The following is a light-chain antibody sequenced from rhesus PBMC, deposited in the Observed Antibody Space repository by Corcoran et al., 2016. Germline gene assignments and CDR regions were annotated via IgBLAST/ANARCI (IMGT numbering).Light chain of an antibody. CDR2: AAS. J-gene: IGKJ1*01. V-gene: IGKV1-33*01. CDR3: QQRNSYPPT. CDR1: QGISYA. Sequence: DIQMTQSPSSLSASVGDKVTITCRASQGISYALAWYQQKSGKAPKVLIYAASTLQSGVPPRFSGSGSGTDFTLTISSLQPEDFAVYYCQQRNSYPPTFGQGTKVEIK.